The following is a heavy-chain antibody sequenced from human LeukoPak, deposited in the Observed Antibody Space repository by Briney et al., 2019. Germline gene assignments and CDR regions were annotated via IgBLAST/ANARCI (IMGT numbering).Heavy chain of an antibody. CDR2: IYYSGST. CDR3: AKGVTLDY. V-gene: IGHV4-59*01. D-gene: IGHD3-10*01. J-gene: IGHJ4*02. CDR1: GGSISSYY. Sequence: SETLSLTCTVSGGSISSYYRSWIRQPPGKGLEWIGYIYYSGSTNYNPSLKSRVTISVDTSKNQFSLKLSSVTAADTAVYYCAKGVTLDYWGQGTLVTVSS.